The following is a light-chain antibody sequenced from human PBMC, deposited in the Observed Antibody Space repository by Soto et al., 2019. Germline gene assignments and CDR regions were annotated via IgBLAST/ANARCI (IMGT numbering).Light chain of an antibody. J-gene: IGKJ3*01. CDR3: HQSYSTPPLGPFT. CDR2: AAS. CDR1: QSISSY. V-gene: IGKV1-39*01. Sequence: DIQMTQSPSSLSASVGDRVTITCRASQSISSYLNWYQQKPGKAPKLLIYAASSLQSGVPSRFSGSGSGTDFTLTISSLQPEDFATYYCHQSYSTPPLGPFTFGPGTKVDIK.